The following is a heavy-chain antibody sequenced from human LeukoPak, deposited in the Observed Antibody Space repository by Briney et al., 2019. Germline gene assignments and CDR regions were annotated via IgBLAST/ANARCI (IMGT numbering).Heavy chain of an antibody. CDR3: ATTSSGSQDITREEYFQH. CDR2: FDPGGGKT. D-gene: IGHD1-26*01. CDR1: GYTLTELS. V-gene: IGHV1-24*01. Sequence: ASLKVSCTVSGYTLTELSMNWVRQAPGKGLEWIGDFDPGGGKTFYAQNLKGRVTMSEDTSTDSAYMQMSSLRAEDTAVYYCATTSSGSQDITREEYFQHWGEGTLVTVSS. J-gene: IGHJ1*01.